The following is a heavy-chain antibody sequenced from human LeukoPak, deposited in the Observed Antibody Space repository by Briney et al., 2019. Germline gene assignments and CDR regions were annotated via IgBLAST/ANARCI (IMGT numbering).Heavy chain of an antibody. CDR3: ARDARTIFGVVYGAFDI. D-gene: IGHD3-3*01. CDR1: GYTFTSYG. V-gene: IGHV1-18*01. J-gene: IGHJ3*02. CDR2: ISAYNGNT. Sequence: GASVKVSCKASGYTFTSYGISWVRQAPGQGLEWMGWISAYNGNTNYAQKLQGRVTMTTDTSTSTAYMELRSLRSDDTAVYYCARDARTIFGVVYGAFDIWGQGTMVTVSS.